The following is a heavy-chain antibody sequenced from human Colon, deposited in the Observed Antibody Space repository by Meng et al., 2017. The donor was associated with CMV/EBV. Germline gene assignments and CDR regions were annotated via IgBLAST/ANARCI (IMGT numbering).Heavy chain of an antibody. V-gene: IGHV3-23*01. D-gene: IGHD1-1*01. Sequence: GESLKISCATSGFTFSNFAMSWVRQAPGKGLEWVSVIYGGGGTDYGDSVKGRFTISRDSSQNTVYLQMNGLRAEDTAVYYCGRDPGLPNGIHVWGQGTTVTVSS. CDR1: GFTFSNFA. J-gene: IGHJ6*02. CDR2: IYGGGGT. CDR3: GRDPGLPNGIHV.